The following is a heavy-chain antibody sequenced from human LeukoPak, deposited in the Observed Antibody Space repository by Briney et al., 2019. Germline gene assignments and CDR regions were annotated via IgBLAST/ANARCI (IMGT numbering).Heavy chain of an antibody. CDR1: GFTFSSYA. V-gene: IGHV3-23*01. CDR3: AKDDKSIAARPGSRFDP. D-gene: IGHD6-6*01. J-gene: IGHJ5*02. Sequence: QTGGSLRLSCAASGFTFSSYAMSWVRQAPGKGLEWVSAISGSGGSTYYADYVRGRFTISRDNSKNTLYLQMNSLRAEDTAVYYCAKDDKSIAARPGSRFDPWGQGTLVTVSS. CDR2: ISGSGGST.